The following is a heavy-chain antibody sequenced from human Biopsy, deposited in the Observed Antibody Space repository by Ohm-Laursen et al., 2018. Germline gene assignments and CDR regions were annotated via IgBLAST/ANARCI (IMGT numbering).Heavy chain of an antibody. V-gene: IGHV3-15*01. J-gene: IGHJ6*01. Sequence: SLRLSCAASGFTFTNAWMSWVRQAPGKGPEWVGLIKRKTDGGATDYAAPVKGRFTISRDDSKNTLYLQMNSLKTEDTAVYYCTTEVGITYYYYYGMDVWGQGTTVTVSS. D-gene: IGHD1-14*01. CDR3: TTEVGITYYYYYGMDV. CDR2: IKRKTDGGAT. CDR1: GFTFTNAW.